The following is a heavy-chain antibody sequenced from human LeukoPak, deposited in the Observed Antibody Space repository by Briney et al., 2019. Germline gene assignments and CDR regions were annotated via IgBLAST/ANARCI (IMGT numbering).Heavy chain of an antibody. CDR2: VSYSGST. D-gene: IGHD1-26*01. V-gene: IGHV4-59*08. Sequence: SETLSLTCTISGGSISTYYWSWIRQPPGKGLEWIGYVSYSGSTNYNPPLKSRVTISLDTSKNQFSLKLTSVTAADTAVYYCARLGSWFDPWGQGTLVTVSS. CDR1: GGSISTYY. CDR3: ARLGSWFDP. J-gene: IGHJ5*02.